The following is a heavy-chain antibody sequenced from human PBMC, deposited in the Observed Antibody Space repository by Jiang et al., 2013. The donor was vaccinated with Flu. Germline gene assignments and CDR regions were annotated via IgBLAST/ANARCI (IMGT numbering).Heavy chain of an antibody. CDR3: ARGQGFKWDY. Sequence: SETLSLTCTVSGGSISSYYWSWIRQPPGKGLEWIGEINHSGSTNYNPSLKSRVTISVDTSKNQFSLKLSSVTAADTAVYYCARGQGFKWDYWGQGTLVTVSS. D-gene: IGHD1-26*01. V-gene: IGHV4-34*01. CDR2: INHSGST. J-gene: IGHJ4*02. CDR1: GGSISSYY.